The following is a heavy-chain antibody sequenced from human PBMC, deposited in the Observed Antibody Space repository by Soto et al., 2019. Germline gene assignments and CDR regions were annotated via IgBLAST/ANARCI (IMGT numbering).Heavy chain of an antibody. Sequence: QLQLQESGSGLVKPSQTLSLTCAVSGGSISSSGYSWSWIRQPPGKGLEWIGYIYQSGSTYYNPSLKSRVTISVDRSKNQFSLKLSSVTAADTAVYYCASRIVGTPPAPFDYWGQGTLVTVSS. CDR2: IYQSGST. CDR1: GGSISSSGYS. D-gene: IGHD1-26*01. J-gene: IGHJ4*02. V-gene: IGHV4-30-2*01. CDR3: ASRIVGTPPAPFDY.